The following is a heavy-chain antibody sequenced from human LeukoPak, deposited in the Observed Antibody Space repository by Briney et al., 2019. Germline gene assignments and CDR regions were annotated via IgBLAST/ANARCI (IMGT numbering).Heavy chain of an antibody. V-gene: IGHV1-2*02. J-gene: IGHJ6*02. CDR2: INPHSGGT. Sequence: ASVKVSCKASGYTFTGYYMHWVRQAPGQGLEWMGWINPHSGGTNYAQKFQGRVTMTRDTSISTAYMELSRLRSDDTAVYYCARDRADYDILTGYIYYGMDVWGQGTTVTVSS. D-gene: IGHD3-9*01. CDR1: GYTFTGYY. CDR3: ARDRADYDILTGYIYYGMDV.